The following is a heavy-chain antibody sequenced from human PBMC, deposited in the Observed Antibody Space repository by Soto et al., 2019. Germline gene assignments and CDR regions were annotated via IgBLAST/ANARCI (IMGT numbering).Heavy chain of an antibody. Sequence: KSSETLSLTCTVSGGSISSSSCYWGWIRQPPGKGLEWIGSIYYSGSTYYNPSLKSRVTISVDTSKNQFSLKLSSVTAADTAVYYCARHGKSSSTGVVPYGMDVWGQATTVTVSS. J-gene: IGHJ6*02. D-gene: IGHD6-6*01. CDR2: IYYSGST. CDR1: GGSISSSSCY. V-gene: IGHV4-39*01. CDR3: ARHGKSSSTGVVPYGMDV.